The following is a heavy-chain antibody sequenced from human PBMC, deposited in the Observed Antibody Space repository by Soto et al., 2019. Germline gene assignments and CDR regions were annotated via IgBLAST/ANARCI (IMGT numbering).Heavy chain of an antibody. J-gene: IGHJ6*02. Sequence: GGSLRLSCAASGFTVSSNYMSWVRQAPGKGLEWVSVIYSGGSTYYADSVKGRFTISRDNSKNTLYLQMNSLRAEDTAVYYCARPRPSGENYGMDVWGQGTTVTVSS. CDR1: GFTVSSNY. D-gene: IGHD3-16*01. CDR3: ARPRPSGENYGMDV. CDR2: IYSGGST. V-gene: IGHV3-53*01.